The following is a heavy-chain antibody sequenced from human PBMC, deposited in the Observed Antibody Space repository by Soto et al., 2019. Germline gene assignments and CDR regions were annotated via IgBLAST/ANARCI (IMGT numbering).Heavy chain of an antibody. CDR1: GYVFSSSF. Sequence: QVQLVQSGAEVKKPGASVKVSCKASGYVFSSSFVHWVRQAPGQGLEWMAMINPTVGSTSYAHNFHGRIAVTRDTSTATVYLDLSSLRSADTAIYYCAREVNTVIMPGDTEDYSGLDVWGQGPTVIVSS. V-gene: IGHV1-46*01. CDR3: AREVNTVIMPGDTEDYSGLDV. D-gene: IGHD2-21*02. CDR2: INPTVGST. J-gene: IGHJ6*02.